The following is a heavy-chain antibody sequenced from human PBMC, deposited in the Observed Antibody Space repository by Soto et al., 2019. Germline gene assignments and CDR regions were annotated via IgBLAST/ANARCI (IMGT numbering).Heavy chain of an antibody. Sequence: ASVKVSCKASGYTFTSYDINWVRQATGQGLEWMGWMNPNSGNTGYAQKFQGRVTMTRNTSISTAYMELSSLRSEDTAVYYCARGYYYDSSGSDGWLDPWGQGTLVTVSS. J-gene: IGHJ5*02. D-gene: IGHD3-22*01. CDR2: MNPNSGNT. CDR1: GYTFTSYD. V-gene: IGHV1-8*01. CDR3: ARGYYYDSSGSDGWLDP.